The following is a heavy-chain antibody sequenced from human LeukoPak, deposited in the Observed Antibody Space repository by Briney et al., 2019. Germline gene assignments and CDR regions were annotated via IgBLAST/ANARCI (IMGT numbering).Heavy chain of an antibody. CDR3: ARDSSSSWSPFDY. CDR1: GYTFTGYY. Sequence: ASVKVSCKASGYTFTGYYMHWVRQAPGQGLEWMGWINPNSGGTDYAQKFQGRVTMTRDTSISTAYMELSRLRSDDTAVYYCARDSSSSWSPFDYWGQGTLVTVSS. J-gene: IGHJ4*02. CDR2: INPNSGGT. V-gene: IGHV1-2*02. D-gene: IGHD6-13*01.